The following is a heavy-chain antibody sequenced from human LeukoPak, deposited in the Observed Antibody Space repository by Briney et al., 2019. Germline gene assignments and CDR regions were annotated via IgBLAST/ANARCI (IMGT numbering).Heavy chain of an antibody. Sequence: SETLSLTCTVSGYSISSGYYWGWIRQPPGKGLEWIGSIYHSGSTYYNPSLKSRVTISVDTSKNQFSLKLSSVTAADTAVYYCARQGLWFGELFYWGQGTLVTVSS. CDR3: ARQGLWFGELFY. CDR2: IYHSGST. J-gene: IGHJ4*02. D-gene: IGHD3-10*01. V-gene: IGHV4-38-2*02. CDR1: GYSISSGYY.